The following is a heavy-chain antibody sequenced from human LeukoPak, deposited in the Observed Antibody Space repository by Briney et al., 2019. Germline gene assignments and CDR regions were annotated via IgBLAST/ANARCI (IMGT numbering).Heavy chain of an antibody. Sequence: SVKVSCKASGGTFSSYAISWVRQAPGQGLEWMGGIIPIFGTANYAQKFQGRVTITADESTSTAYMELSSLRSEDTAVYYCARVITMIVVVSSPFDPWGQGTLVTVSS. CDR1: GGTFSSYA. CDR3: ARVITMIVVVSSPFDP. J-gene: IGHJ5*02. V-gene: IGHV1-69*01. D-gene: IGHD3-22*01. CDR2: IIPIFGTA.